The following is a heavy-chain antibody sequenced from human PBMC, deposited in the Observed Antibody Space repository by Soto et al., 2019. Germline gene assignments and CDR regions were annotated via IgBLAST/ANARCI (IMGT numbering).Heavy chain of an antibody. J-gene: IGHJ6*02. CDR3: AKDLEIFGVVWGPYYYYGMDV. D-gene: IGHD3-3*01. V-gene: IGHV3-30*18. Sequence: GGSLRLSCAASGFTFSSYGMHWVRQAPGKGLEWVAVISYDGSNKYYADSVKGRFTISRDNSKNTLYLQMNSLRAEDTAVYYCAKDLEIFGVVWGPYYYYGMDVWGQGTTVTVSS. CDR1: GFTFSSYG. CDR2: ISYDGSNK.